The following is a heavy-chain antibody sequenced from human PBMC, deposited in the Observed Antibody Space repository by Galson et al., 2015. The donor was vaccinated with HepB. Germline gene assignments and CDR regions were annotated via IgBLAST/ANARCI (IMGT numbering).Heavy chain of an antibody. Sequence: SLRLSCAASGFTVSSNYMSWVRQAPGEGLEWVSALYSDGRIYYADSVKGRFTISRDNSKNMVYLQMDSLRAEDTAVYYCARGGFGTMVQGVGRNWFDPWGQGTLVTVSS. D-gene: IGHD3-10*01. CDR2: LYSDGRI. CDR3: ARGGFGTMVQGVGRNWFDP. J-gene: IGHJ5*02. CDR1: GFTVSSNY. V-gene: IGHV3-53*01.